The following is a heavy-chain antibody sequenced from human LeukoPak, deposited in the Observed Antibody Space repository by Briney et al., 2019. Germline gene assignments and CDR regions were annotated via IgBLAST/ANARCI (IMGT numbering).Heavy chain of an antibody. CDR2: ISSSGSII. V-gene: IGHV3-11*01. D-gene: IGHD2-15*01. Sequence: GGSLRLSCAASGFTFSDHAMAWVRQAPGKGLEWASYISSSGSIIYYADSVKGRFTISRDNAKNSLYLQMNSLRAEDTAVYYCARTYCRGGSCHFQHWGQGTLVTVSS. CDR3: ARTYCRGGSCHFQH. CDR1: GFTFSDHA. J-gene: IGHJ1*01.